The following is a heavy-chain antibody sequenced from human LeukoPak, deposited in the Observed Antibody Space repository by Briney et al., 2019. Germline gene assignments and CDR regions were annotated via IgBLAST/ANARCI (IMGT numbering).Heavy chain of an antibody. D-gene: IGHD6-13*01. CDR1: GFTFSSYA. CDR2: ISYDGGNT. Sequence: GGSLRLSCAASGFTFSSYAMHWVRQAPGKGREWGAVISYDGGNTYYADSVKGRFTISRDNSKNTLYLQMNSLRAEDTAVYYCARDHIAAAGTDYWGQGTLVTVSS. CDR3: ARDHIAAAGTDY. V-gene: IGHV3-30*01. J-gene: IGHJ4*02.